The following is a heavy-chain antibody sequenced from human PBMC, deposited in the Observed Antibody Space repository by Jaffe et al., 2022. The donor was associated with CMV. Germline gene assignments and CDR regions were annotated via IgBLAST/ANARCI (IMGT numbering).Heavy chain of an antibody. CDR2: ISSSGSTI. D-gene: IGHD3-22*01. CDR1: GFTFSSYE. V-gene: IGHV3-48*03. CDR3: ARDYYYDSSGYYFDY. Sequence: EVQLVESGGGLVQPGGSLRLSCAASGFTFSSYEMNWVRQAPGKGLEWVSYISSSGSTIYYADSVKGRFTISRDNAKNSLYLQMNSLRAEDTAVYYCARDYYYDSSGYYFDYWGQGTLVTVSS. J-gene: IGHJ4*02.